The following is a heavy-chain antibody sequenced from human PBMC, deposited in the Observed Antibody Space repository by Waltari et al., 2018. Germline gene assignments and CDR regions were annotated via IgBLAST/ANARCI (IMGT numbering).Heavy chain of an antibody. V-gene: IGHV4-30-2*01. D-gene: IGHD3-3*01. CDR1: GGSISSGGYS. CDR3: ARGRLYDFWSPPDSGAFDI. Sequence: QLQLQESGSGLVKPSQTLSLTCAVSGGSISSGGYSWSWIRQPPGKGLEWIGYIYHSGSTYYNPSLKSRVTISVDRSKNQFSLKLSSVTAADTAVYYCARGRLYDFWSPPDSGAFDIWGQGTMVTVSS. CDR2: IYHSGST. J-gene: IGHJ3*02.